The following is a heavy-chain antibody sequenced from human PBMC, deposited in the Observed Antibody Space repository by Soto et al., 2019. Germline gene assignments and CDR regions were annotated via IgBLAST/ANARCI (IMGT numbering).Heavy chain of an antibody. V-gene: IGHV3-7*01. CDR3: ARDPSYSTPWYYFEY. Sequence: GGSLRLSCAASGVTFSNYWMSWVRQAPGKGLEWVANIKQDGSDKYYVDSVKGRFTISRDNAKNSLYLQMNSLRAEDTAVYYCARDPSYSTPWYYFEYWGQGTLVTVSS. CDR2: IKQDGSDK. J-gene: IGHJ4*02. CDR1: GVTFSNYW. D-gene: IGHD1-26*01.